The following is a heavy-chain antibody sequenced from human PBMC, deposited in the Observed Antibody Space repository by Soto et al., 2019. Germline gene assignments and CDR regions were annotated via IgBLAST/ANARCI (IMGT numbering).Heavy chain of an antibody. D-gene: IGHD3-3*01. J-gene: IGHJ4*02. CDR3: ARKMSGGPEFDW. CDR2: VNGYSGTT. Sequence: QGQLVQSAAELKKPGASVNVSCMTSGYTFTTYDITWVRQAPGQVLEWMGWVNGYSGTTDYGQKVQGRVTMTTDTSRGIAFMEMSRPNVDDTGVYFCARKMSGGPEFDWWGQGTLVTVSS. CDR1: GYTFTTYD. V-gene: IGHV1-18*04.